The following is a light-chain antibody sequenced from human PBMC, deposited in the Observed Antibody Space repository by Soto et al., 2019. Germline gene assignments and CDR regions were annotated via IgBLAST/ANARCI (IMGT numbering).Light chain of an antibody. J-gene: IGKJ5*01. CDR2: AAS. V-gene: IGKV1-9*01. CDR3: QRVNRYEIS. Sequence: DIRFTHSPSLLSASVGVRITIPCRASQGTSNYLAWYQQKSGKAPKLLIHAASTLQSGVPSRFSGSGSGTDFTLTISSLQPEDLSTYYCQRVNRYEISCGQGTRLDIK. CDR1: QGTSNY.